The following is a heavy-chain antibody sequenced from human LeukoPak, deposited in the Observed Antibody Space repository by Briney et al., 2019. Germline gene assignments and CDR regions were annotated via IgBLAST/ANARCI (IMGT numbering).Heavy chain of an antibody. Sequence: PGGSLRLSCAPSGFTFSNFAMSWVRQAPGRGLDWVSSISASGVSTYYADSVKGRLTIYRDNSKKTLYLQMNTLRAEDTAVYYCAKAYYGGKPTPDSWGKGTLVTVSS. J-gene: IGHJ4*02. D-gene: IGHD4-23*01. CDR2: ISASGVST. CDR1: GFTFSNFA. CDR3: AKAYYGGKPTPDS. V-gene: IGHV3-23*01.